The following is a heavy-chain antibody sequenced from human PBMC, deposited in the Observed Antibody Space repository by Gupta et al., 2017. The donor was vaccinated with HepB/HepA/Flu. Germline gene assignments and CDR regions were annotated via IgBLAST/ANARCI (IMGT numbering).Heavy chain of an antibody. Sequence: QVQLVESGGGVVQPGRSLRLSCAASGLTFRRYAMHWVRPAPGKGLEWVAVISYDGSNKYYADSVKGRFTISRDNSKNTLYLQMNSLRAEDTAVYYCARGATYYDSSGYYGSLDYWGQGTLVTVSS. D-gene: IGHD3-22*01. CDR2: ISYDGSNK. CDR3: ARGATYYDSSGYYGSLDY. J-gene: IGHJ4*02. CDR1: GLTFRRYA. V-gene: IGHV3-30-3*01.